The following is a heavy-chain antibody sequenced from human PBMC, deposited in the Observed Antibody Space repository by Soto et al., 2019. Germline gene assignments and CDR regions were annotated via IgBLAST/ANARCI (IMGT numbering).Heavy chain of an antibody. V-gene: IGHV3-74*01. CDR2: FGGDENYT. J-gene: IGHJ6*02. D-gene: IGHD3-3*01. Sequence: PWWSLRLSCLASVFSVKSYWMHWIRQAPGKGLVWLSRFGGDENYTDYADSVRGRFTISRDIAKNTIYLQMNSLRAEDTAVYYCGKGKELGVVRYGLDAWGQGTTVTVSS. CDR3: GKGKELGVVRYGLDA. CDR1: VFSVKSYW.